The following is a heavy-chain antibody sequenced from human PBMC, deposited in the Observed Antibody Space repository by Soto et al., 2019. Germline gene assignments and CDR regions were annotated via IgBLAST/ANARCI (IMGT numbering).Heavy chain of an antibody. V-gene: IGHV3-23*01. D-gene: IGHD3-16*01. CDR3: VKFRGRAYHYYYMDV. CDR1: GFSFSTYG. J-gene: IGHJ6*03. CDR2: VGSGGST. Sequence: DVHLLESGGGLAQRGGSLRLSCAASGFSFSTYGMPWVRQAPGKGMEWVSYVGSGGSTYYADSVKGRFTISSDNSNNTLYVQMNSLRTEETAVYYCVKFRGRAYHYYYMDVWGNGTTVTGYS.